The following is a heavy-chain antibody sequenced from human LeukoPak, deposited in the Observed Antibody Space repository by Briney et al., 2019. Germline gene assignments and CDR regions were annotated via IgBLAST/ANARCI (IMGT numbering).Heavy chain of an antibody. V-gene: IGHV4-34*01. CDR3: ARDGNHRAVEDAFDI. Sequence: PSETLSLTCAVYGGSFSGYYWSWIRQPPGKGLEWIGEINHSGSTNYNPSLKSRVTISVDTSKNQFSLKLSSVTAADTAVYYCARDGNHRAVEDAFDIWGQGTMVTVSS. CDR1: GGSFSGYY. J-gene: IGHJ3*02. D-gene: IGHD6-19*01. CDR2: INHSGST.